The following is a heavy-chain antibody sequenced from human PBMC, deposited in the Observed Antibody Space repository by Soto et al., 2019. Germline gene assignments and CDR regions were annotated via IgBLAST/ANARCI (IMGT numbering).Heavy chain of an antibody. CDR2: ISGSGGST. CDR1: GFTFSSYA. J-gene: IGHJ4*02. CDR3: ARDRGSPNGRGWYFDY. D-gene: IGHD2-2*01. V-gene: IGHV3-23*01. Sequence: EVQLLESGGGLVQPGGSLRLSCAASGFTFSSYAMSWVRQAPGKGLEWVSAISGSGGSTYYADSVKGRFTISRDNSKNTLYLQMNSLRAEDTAVYYCARDRGSPNGRGWYFDYWGQGTLVTVSS.